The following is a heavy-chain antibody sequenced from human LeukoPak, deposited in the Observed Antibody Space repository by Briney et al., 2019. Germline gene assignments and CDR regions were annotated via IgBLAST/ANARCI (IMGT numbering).Heavy chain of an antibody. CDR2: IYYSGST. J-gene: IGHJ4*02. V-gene: IGHV4-39*01. D-gene: IGHD3-22*01. CDR3: ARTGGYDMYGYATGY. Sequence: SETLSLTCTVSGSSISSSSYYWGWIRQPPGKGLEWIGSIYYSGSTYYNPSLKSRVTISADMSKNQFSLKLSSVTAADTAVYYCARTGGYDMYGYATGYWGQGTLVTVSS. CDR1: GSSISSSSYY.